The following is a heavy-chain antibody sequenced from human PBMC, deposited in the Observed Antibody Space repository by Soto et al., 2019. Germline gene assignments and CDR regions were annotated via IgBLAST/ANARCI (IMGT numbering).Heavy chain of an antibody. V-gene: IGHV5-51*01. CDR1: GYSFTTHW. Sequence: PGESLKISCKGSGYSFTTHWLGWVRQMPGKGLEWMGIIYPGDSETKYSPSFQGQVTISADKSISTAYLQWSSLKAPDTAMYYCARSPTAGTRLVHDAFDIWGKGTMFTLSS. D-gene: IGHD3-9*01. CDR3: ARSPTAGTRLVHDAFDI. J-gene: IGHJ3*02. CDR2: IYPGDSET.